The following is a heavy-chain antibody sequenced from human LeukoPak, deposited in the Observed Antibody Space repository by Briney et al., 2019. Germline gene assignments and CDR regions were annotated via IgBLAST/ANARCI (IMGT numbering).Heavy chain of an antibody. V-gene: IGHV3-23*01. Sequence: GGSLRLSCAASGFTLSSYAMSWVRQAPGKGLEWVSAISDTGNTYHADSVKGRFTISRGSSKNTLFLQMNRLRPEDAAVYYCAKAPVTTCRGAFCYPFDYWGLGTLVTVSS. D-gene: IGHD2-15*01. CDR3: AKAPVTTCRGAFCYPFDY. CDR1: GFTLSSYA. J-gene: IGHJ4*02. CDR2: ISDTGNT.